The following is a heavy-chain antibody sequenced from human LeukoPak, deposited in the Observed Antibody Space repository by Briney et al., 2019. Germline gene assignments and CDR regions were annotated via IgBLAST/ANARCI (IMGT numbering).Heavy chain of an antibody. J-gene: IGHJ4*02. D-gene: IGHD3-16*02. CDR2: INHSGST. Sequence: SETLSLTCAVYGGSFSGYYWSWIRQPPGKGLEWIGEINHSGSTNYNPSLKSRVTISVDTSKNQFSLKLSSVTAADTAVYYCARGGGYDYVWGSYRWTYFGYWGQGTLVTVSS. CDR1: GGSFSGYY. V-gene: IGHV4-34*01. CDR3: ARGGGYDYVWGSYRWTYFGY.